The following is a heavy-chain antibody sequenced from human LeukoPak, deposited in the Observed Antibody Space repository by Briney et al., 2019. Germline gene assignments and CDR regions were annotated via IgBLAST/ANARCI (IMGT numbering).Heavy chain of an antibody. CDR2: IKQDGSEK. D-gene: IGHD1-7*01. CDR3: ARIELELLADAFDI. Sequence: GGSLRLSCAASGFTFSSYWMSWVRQAPGKGLEWVANIKQDGSEKYYVDSVKGRFTISRDSAKNSLYLQMNSLRAEDTAVYYCARIELELLADAFDIWGQGTMVTVSS. J-gene: IGHJ3*02. CDR1: GFTFSSYW. V-gene: IGHV3-7*01.